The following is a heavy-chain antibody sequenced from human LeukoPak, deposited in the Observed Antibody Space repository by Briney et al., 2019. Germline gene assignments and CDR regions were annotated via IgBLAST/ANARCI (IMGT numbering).Heavy chain of an antibody. J-gene: IGHJ5*02. CDR1: GFTFDDYA. Sequence: PGGSLRLSCAASGFTFDDYAMSWVRQVLGKGLEWISGINWNGGSIDYADSVRGRFTISRDNAKNLLFLQMNSLRGEDTALYHCARDRDHQLALAGNWFDPWGQGTLVTVSS. CDR3: ARDRDHQLALAGNWFDP. CDR2: INWNGGSI. V-gene: IGHV3-20*01. D-gene: IGHD6-19*01.